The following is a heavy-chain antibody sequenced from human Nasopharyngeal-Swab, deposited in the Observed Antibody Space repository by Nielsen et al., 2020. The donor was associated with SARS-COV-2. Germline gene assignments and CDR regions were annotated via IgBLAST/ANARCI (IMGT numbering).Heavy chain of an antibody. D-gene: IGHD6-6*01. V-gene: IGHV1-2*06. CDR3: ARDWTPSKQLVLFGPYYYGMDV. CDR2: INPNSGGT. J-gene: IGHJ6*02. Sequence: GESLKVSCKASGYTFTSYGISWVRQAPGQGLEWMGRINPNSGGTNYAQKFQGRVTMTRDTSISTAYMELSRLRSDDTAVYYCARDWTPSKQLVLFGPYYYGMDVWGQGTTVTVSS. CDR1: GYTFTSYG.